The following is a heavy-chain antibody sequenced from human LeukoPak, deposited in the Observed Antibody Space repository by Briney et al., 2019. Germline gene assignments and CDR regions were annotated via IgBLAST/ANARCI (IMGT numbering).Heavy chain of an antibody. CDR2: IYDSGST. CDR3: ARGTRAGVVGTDGRFDY. V-gene: IGHV4-59*12. CDR1: GGSISSFH. J-gene: IGHJ4*02. D-gene: IGHD1-26*01. Sequence: SETLSLTCTVSGGSISSFHWSWIRQPPGKGLEHIGNIYDSGSTYYNPSLKSRVTISVDTSKNQFSLKLSSVTAADTAVYYCARGTRAGVVGTDGRFDYWGQGTLVTVSS.